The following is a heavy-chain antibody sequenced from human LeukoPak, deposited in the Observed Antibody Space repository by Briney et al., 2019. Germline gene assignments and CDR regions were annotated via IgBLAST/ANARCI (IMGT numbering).Heavy chain of an antibody. CDR2: IRSDGYHT. V-gene: IGHV3-30*02. J-gene: IGHJ4*02. Sequence: GGSLRLSCAASGFTFSSYWMSWVRQAPGKGLEWVAYIRSDGYHTYYADSVKGRFTITRDNLKNTLYLQMNSLRLEDMAVYYCAKPSGSGVDYWGRGTRVTVSS. D-gene: IGHD1-26*01. CDR1: GFTFSSYW. CDR3: AKPSGSGVDY.